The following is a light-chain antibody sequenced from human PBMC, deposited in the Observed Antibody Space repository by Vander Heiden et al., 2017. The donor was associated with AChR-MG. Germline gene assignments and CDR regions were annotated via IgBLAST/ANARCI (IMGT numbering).Light chain of an antibody. J-gene: IGLJ2*01. CDR1: SSNIGAGYD. V-gene: IGLV1-40*01. Sequence: QSVLTQPPSVSGTTGQRVTTPCTGSSSNIGAGYDVHWYQQLPGTAPKLLIYGNSNRPSGVPDRFSGSKSGTSASLAITGLQAEDEADYYCQSYDSSLSGSIFGGGTKLTVL. CDR3: QSYDSSLSGSI. CDR2: GNS.